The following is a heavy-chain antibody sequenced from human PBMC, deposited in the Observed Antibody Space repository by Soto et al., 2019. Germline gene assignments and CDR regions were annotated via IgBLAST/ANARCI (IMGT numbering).Heavy chain of an antibody. V-gene: IGHV1-24*01. CDR3: ATSRTIHWTSWNYYYYYGMDV. D-gene: IGHD1-1*01. CDR2: FDPEDGET. Sequence: ASVKVSCKVSGYTLTELSMHWVRQAPGKGLEWMGGFDPEDGETIYAQKFQGRVTMTEDTSTDTAYVELSSLRSEDTAVYYCATSRTIHWTSWNYYYYYGMDVWGQGTTVTVSS. J-gene: IGHJ6*02. CDR1: GYTLTELS.